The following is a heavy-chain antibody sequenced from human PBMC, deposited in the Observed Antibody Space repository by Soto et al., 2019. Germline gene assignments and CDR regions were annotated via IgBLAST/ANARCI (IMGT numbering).Heavy chain of an antibody. D-gene: IGHD6-13*01. CDR3: AGSPYYYYGMDV. CDR2: IYYGGST. V-gene: IGHV4-59*01. J-gene: IGHJ6*02. CDR1: GGSISSYY. Sequence: SETLSITCTVSGGSISSYYWNWIRQPPGKGLEWIGYIYYGGSTTYNPSLKSRVTISVDTSKNQFSLKLDSVTAADTAVYYCAGSPYYYYGMDVWGHGTSVTVSS.